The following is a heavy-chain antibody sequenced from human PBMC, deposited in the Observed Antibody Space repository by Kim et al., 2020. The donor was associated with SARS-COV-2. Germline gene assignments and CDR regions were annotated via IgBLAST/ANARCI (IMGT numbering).Heavy chain of an antibody. V-gene: IGHV1-2*06. D-gene: IGHD6-19*01. Sequence: ASVKVSCKASGYTFTGYYMHWVRQAPGQGLEWMGRINPNSGSTNYAQNFQGRVTMTRDTSISTAYMELSRLRSDDTAVYYCATGIAVGGTGAYFDCWGQGTLVTVSS. CDR3: ATGIAVGGTGAYFDC. CDR1: GYTFTGYY. J-gene: IGHJ4*02. CDR2: INPNSGST.